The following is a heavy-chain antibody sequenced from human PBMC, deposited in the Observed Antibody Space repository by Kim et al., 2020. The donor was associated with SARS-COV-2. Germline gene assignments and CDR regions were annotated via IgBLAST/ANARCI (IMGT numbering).Heavy chain of an antibody. J-gene: IGHJ2*01. CDR2: SRST. CDR3: ARRFDL. Sequence: SRSTSYNPSLKHRGNLSMDTSKNPFSLRLSSVPAADTAVYYCARRFDLWGRGTLVTVSS. V-gene: IGHV4-59*08.